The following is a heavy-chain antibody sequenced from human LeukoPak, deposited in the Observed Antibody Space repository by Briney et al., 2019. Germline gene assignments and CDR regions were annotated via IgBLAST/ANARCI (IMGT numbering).Heavy chain of an antibody. CDR1: GGSISSGDYY. CDR3: ARIWPDL. J-gene: IGHJ5*02. CDR2: INPSTST. Sequence: PSETPSLTCTVSGGSISSGDYYWSWIRQPPGKGLEWIGEINPSTSTNYNPSLKSRVSISADTSKNQFSLKLTSVTAADTAVYYCARIWPDLWGQGALVTVSS. D-gene: IGHD3-16*01. V-gene: IGHV4-39*07.